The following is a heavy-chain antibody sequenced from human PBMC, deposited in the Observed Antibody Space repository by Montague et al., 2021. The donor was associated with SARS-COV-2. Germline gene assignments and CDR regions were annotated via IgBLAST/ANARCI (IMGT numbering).Heavy chain of an antibody. CDR3: ARVFPRWLQFDSDFDY. CDR2: IYYSGRT. D-gene: IGHD5-24*01. CDR1: GASISSYY. Sequence: SETLSLTCTVSGASISSYYWSWIRQPPGKGLEWIGYIYYSGRTNYNHXLKSRVTLSVDTSKNQFSLKLSSVTAADTAVYYCARVFPRWLQFDSDFDYWGQGTLVTVSS. V-gene: IGHV4-59*01. J-gene: IGHJ4*02.